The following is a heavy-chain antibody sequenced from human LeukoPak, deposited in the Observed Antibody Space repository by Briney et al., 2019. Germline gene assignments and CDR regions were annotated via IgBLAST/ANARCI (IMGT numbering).Heavy chain of an antibody. V-gene: IGHV4-34*01. CDR2: INHSGST. CDR3: ARGLKLYYYDSSGYWFDP. CDR1: GGSFSGYY. J-gene: IGHJ5*02. D-gene: IGHD3-22*01. Sequence: SETLSLTCAVYGGSFSGYYWSWIRQPPGKGLEWIGEINHSGSTNYNPSLKSRVTIPVDTSKNQFSLKLSSVTAADTAVYYCARGLKLYYYDSSGYWFDPWGQGTLVTVSS.